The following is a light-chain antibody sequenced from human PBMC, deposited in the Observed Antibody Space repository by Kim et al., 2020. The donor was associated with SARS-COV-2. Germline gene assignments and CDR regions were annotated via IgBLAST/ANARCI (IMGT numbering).Light chain of an antibody. CDR1: KLGDKY. Sequence: SYELTQPPSVSVSPGQTASITCSGDKLGDKYACWYQQKPGQSPVLVIYQHNKRPSGIPERFPGSNSGNTATLTISGTQAMDEADYYCQAWDSSTVVFGGGTKLTVL. V-gene: IGLV3-1*01. CDR3: QAWDSSTVV. CDR2: QHN. J-gene: IGLJ2*01.